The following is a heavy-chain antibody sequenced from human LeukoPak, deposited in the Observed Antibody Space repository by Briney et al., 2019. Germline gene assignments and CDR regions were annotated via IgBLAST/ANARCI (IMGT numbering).Heavy chain of an antibody. Sequence: SETLSLTCAVSGGSISSGGYSWSWIRQPPGKGLEWIGSIYYTGSTYYNPSLKSRVTISVDTSKNQFSLKMTSVSAADTAIYYCARGIGLLEIDYWGQGTLVTVSS. J-gene: IGHJ4*02. D-gene: IGHD3-10*01. CDR3: ARGIGLLEIDY. CDR1: GGSISSGGYS. V-gene: IGHV4-39*07. CDR2: IYYTGST.